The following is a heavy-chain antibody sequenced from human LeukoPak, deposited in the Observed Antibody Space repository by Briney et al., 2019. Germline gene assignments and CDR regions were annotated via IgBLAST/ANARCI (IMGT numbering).Heavy chain of an antibody. J-gene: IGHJ4*02. D-gene: IGHD3-22*01. Sequence: GGSLRLSCAASGFTFANFAMSWVRQAPGRGLEWVSAISGVGRTTYYADSVKGRFTISRDNSNNMLYLEMNNLGAEDTAMYYCAKDNTYDDSGYYLNYWGQGTLVTVSS. V-gene: IGHV3-23*01. CDR3: AKDNTYDDSGYYLNY. CDR1: GFTFANFA. CDR2: ISGVGRTT.